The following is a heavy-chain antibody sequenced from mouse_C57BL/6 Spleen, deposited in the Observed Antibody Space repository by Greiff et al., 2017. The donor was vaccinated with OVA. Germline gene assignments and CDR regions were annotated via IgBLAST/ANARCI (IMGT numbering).Heavy chain of an antibody. V-gene: IGHV2-5*01. CDR3: AKKGEDYETWFAY. D-gene: IGHD2-4*01. CDR2: IWRGGST. Sequence: VQLQQSGPGLVQPSQSLSITCTVSGFSLTSYGVHWVRQSPGKGLEWLGVIWRGGSTDYNAAFMSGLSITKDNSKSQVFFKMNSLQADDTAIYYCAKKGEDYETWFAYWGQGTLVTVSA. J-gene: IGHJ3*01. CDR1: GFSLTSYG.